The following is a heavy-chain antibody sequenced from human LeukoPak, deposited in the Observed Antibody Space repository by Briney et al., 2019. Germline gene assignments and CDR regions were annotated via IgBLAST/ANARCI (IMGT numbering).Heavy chain of an antibody. Sequence: GASVKVSCKASGYTFTSYYMHWVRQAPGQGLEWMGIINPSGGSTSYAQKFQGRVTMTRDMSTSTVYMELSSLRSEDTAVYYCARGCYGGNCFDYYYMDVWGKGTTVTVSS. CDR1: GYTFTSYY. J-gene: IGHJ6*03. CDR3: ARGCYGGNCFDYYYMDV. V-gene: IGHV1-46*01. D-gene: IGHD4-23*01. CDR2: INPSGGST.